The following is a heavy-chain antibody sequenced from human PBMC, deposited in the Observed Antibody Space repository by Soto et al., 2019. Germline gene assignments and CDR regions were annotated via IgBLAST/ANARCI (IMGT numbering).Heavy chain of an antibody. V-gene: IGHV3-30*09. CDR3: AREMGRFRGWNNWFDP. CDR2: ISDDGTNK. Sequence: QVKLVESGGGVVQPGGCLRLSCAASGYTFSNYAIHWVRQAPGKGLEWLAVISDDGTNKYYPDSVKGRFAISRDNSRNTLYLQMNSLRAEDTAISYCAREMGRFRGWNNWFDPWGQGTLVTVSS. J-gene: IGHJ5*02. D-gene: IGHD6-19*01. CDR1: GYTFSNYA.